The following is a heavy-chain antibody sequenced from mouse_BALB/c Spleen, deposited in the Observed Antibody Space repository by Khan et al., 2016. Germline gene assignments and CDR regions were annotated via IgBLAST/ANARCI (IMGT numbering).Heavy chain of an antibody. CDR2: IWAGGST. CDR3: ARGNSGDYAMDY. V-gene: IGHV2-9*02. J-gene: IGHJ4*01. D-gene: IGHD2-1*01. Sequence: QVQLKQSGPGLVAPSQSLSITCTVSGFSLTSYGVHWVRQPPGKGLEWLGVIWAGGSTNYNSALMSRLSISKDNSKSQVFLKMNSLQTDDTAMYDCARGNSGDYAMDYWGQGTSVTVSS. CDR1: GFSLTSYG.